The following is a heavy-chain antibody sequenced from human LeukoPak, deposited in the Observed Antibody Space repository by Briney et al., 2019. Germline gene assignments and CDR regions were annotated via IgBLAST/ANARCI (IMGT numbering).Heavy chain of an antibody. CDR2: IKQDGSEK. CDR3: ARGVTSAN. V-gene: IGHV3-7*01. CDR1: GFTFSNYW. J-gene: IGHJ4*02. D-gene: IGHD3-10*01. Sequence: GGSLRLSCAASGFTFSNYWMTWVRQAPGKGLEWVANIKQDGSEKNYVDSVKGRFTISRDNTENSLFLQMNSLRVEDTAMYYCARGVTSANWGQGTLVTVSS.